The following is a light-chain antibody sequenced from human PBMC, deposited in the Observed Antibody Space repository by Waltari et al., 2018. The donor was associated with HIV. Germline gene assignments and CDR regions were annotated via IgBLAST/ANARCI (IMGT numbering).Light chain of an antibody. V-gene: IGLV4-69*01. Sequence: QLVLTQSPSASASLGASVKLTCTLSSGHSSYAIAWHQQQPEKGPRYLMKLNSDGSHSKGDGIPDRFSGYSSGAERYLTISSLQSEDEADYYCQTWGTGILVVFGGGTKLTVL. CDR3: QTWGTGILVV. CDR2: LNSDGSH. CDR1: SGHSSYA. J-gene: IGLJ2*01.